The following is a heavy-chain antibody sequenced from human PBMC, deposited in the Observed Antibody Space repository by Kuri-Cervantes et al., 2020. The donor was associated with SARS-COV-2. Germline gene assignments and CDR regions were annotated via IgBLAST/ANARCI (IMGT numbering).Heavy chain of an antibody. V-gene: IGHV1-69*10. Sequence: SVPVSCKASGGTFSSSAISWVRQAPGQGLEWMGGIIPILGIANYAQKFQGRVTITADKSTSTAYMELSSLRSEDTAVYYCARDLSYYDSGGYYLDAFDIWGQGTMVTVSS. CDR2: IIPILGIA. D-gene: IGHD3-22*01. J-gene: IGHJ3*02. CDR3: ARDLSYYDSGGYYLDAFDI. CDR1: GGTFSSSA.